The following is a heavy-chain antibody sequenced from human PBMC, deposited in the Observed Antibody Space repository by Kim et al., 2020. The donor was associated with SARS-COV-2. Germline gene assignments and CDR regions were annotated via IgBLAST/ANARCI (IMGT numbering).Heavy chain of an antibody. CDR1: GGSISSGDYY. V-gene: IGHV4-30-4*01. CDR2: IYYSGST. J-gene: IGHJ4*02. Sequence: SETLSLTCTVSGGSISSGDYYWSWIRQPPGKGLEWIGYIYYSGSTYYNPSLKSRVTISVDTSKNQFSLKLSSVTAADTAVYYCARGNMVGATAFDYWGQGTLVTVSS. D-gene: IGHD1-26*01. CDR3: ARGNMVGATAFDY.